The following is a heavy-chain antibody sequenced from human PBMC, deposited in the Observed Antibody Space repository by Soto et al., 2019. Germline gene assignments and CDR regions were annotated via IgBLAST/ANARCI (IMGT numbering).Heavy chain of an antibody. CDR3: ATSKYDFWSGYEYYFDY. J-gene: IGHJ4*02. CDR2: VYYTGST. D-gene: IGHD3-3*01. Sequence: PSETLSLTCTVSGGSISSSSYYWGWIRQPPGKGLEWIGSVYYTGSTYDNPSLKSRITLSVDRSKSQFSLKLTSVTAEDTAVYYCATSKYDFWSGYEYYFDYWGQGTLVTVSS. CDR1: GGSISSSSYY. V-gene: IGHV4-39*01.